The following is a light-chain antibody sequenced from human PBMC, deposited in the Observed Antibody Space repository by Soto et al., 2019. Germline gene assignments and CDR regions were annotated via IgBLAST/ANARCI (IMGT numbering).Light chain of an antibody. CDR3: MQSQQTPPT. V-gene: IGKV2-28*01. J-gene: IGKJ1*01. Sequence: DIVMTQSPLSLPVTPGEPASISCSSSQSLLQSNGYNYLDWYLQKPGQSPQLLIFFGSYRASGVPDRFSGNGAGTNFTLKIRSVEAEDVGIYYCMQSQQTPPTFGQGPRVEIK. CDR2: FGS. CDR1: QSLLQSNGYNY.